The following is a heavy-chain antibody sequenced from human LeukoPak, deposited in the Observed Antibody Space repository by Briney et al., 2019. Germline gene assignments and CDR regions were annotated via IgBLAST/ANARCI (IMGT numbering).Heavy chain of an antibody. D-gene: IGHD6-19*01. V-gene: IGHV4-34*01. CDR1: GGSFSGYY. CDR3: AKEGSGWYYLDY. Sequence: SETPSLTCAVYGGSFSGYYWSWIRQPPGKGLEWIGEINHSGSTNYNPSLKSRVTISVDTSKNQFSLKLSSVTAADTAVYYCAKEGSGWYYLDYWGQGTVVTVSS. CDR2: INHSGST. J-gene: IGHJ4*02.